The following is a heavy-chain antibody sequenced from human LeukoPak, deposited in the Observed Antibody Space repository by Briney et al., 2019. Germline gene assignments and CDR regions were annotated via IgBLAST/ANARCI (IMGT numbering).Heavy chain of an antibody. CDR1: GFTFSHHA. J-gene: IGHJ5*02. Sequence: PGGSLRLSCAASGFTFSHHAIRWARQSVGKRLEWVSVIIGDGSNTYYADSVKGRFTISRDNSNNMMYLQMNSLRGEDTAVYYCAKSMTTTNVDWFDPWGQGTLVTVSS. CDR3: AKSMTTTNVDWFDP. D-gene: IGHD2-8*01. CDR2: IIGDGSNT. V-gene: IGHV3-23*01.